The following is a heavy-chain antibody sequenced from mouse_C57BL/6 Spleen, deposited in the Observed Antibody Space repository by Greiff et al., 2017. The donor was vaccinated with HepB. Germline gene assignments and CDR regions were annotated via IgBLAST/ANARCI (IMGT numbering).Heavy chain of an antibody. CDR1: GYSFTGYY. J-gene: IGHJ2*01. V-gene: IGHV1-42*01. CDR3: ARPLLANYYFDY. CDR2: INPSTGGT. Sequence: EVQLQQSGPELVKPGASVKISCKASGYSFTGYYMNWVKQSPEKSLEWIGEINPSTGGTTYNQKFKAKATLTVDKSSSTAYMQLKSLTSEDSAVYYCARPLLANYYFDYWGQGTTLTVSS. D-gene: IGHD1-3*01.